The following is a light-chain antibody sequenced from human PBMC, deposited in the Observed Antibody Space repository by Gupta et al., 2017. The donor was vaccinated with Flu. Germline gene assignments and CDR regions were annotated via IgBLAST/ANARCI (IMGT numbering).Light chain of an antibody. CDR2: EVS. J-gene: IGLJ2*01. CDR3: SSYTNTNTLVV. Sequence: SALTQPAPVSGSPVPSITIPCTGTSSAVGGYKYVSWYQQHPGKAPKLMIFEVSNRPSGVTNRFSGSKSGNTASLTISGLQAEEDADYYCSSYTNTNTLVVFGGGTKLTVL. CDR1: SSAVGGYKY. V-gene: IGLV2-14*01.